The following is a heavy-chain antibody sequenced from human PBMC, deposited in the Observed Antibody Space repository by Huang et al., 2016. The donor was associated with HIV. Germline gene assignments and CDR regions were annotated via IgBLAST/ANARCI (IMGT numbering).Heavy chain of an antibody. J-gene: IGHJ4*02. D-gene: IGHD6-13*01. CDR3: ASQHIGAAATWF. CDR2: VYQSGST. Sequence: QLQLQESGPGQVKPSETLSLTCTVSGDFISSTNYYWGWIRQSPGKGLEGVGSVYQSGSTNYNPSLNGRVTFSVYTSRNQFSLRLNSVTAADTAVYYCASQHIGAAATWFWGRGTQVAVSS. V-gene: IGHV4-39*01. CDR1: GDFISSTNYY.